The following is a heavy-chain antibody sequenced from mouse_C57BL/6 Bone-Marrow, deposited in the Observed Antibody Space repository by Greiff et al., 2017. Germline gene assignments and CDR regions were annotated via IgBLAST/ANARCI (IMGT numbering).Heavy chain of an antibody. Sequence: EVKLVESGGDLVKPGGSLKLSCAASGFTFSSYGMSWVRQTPDKRLEWVATISSGGSYTYYPDSVKGRFTISRDNAKNTLYLQMSSLKSEDTAMYYCARHGGLDYWGQGTTLTVSS. CDR1: GFTFSSYG. CDR2: ISSGGSYT. J-gene: IGHJ2*01. CDR3: ARHGGLDY. D-gene: IGHD1-1*02. V-gene: IGHV5-6*02.